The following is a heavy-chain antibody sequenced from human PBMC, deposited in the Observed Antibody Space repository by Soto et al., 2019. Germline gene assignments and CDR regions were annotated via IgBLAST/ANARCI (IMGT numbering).Heavy chain of an antibody. D-gene: IGHD2-2*02. CDR3: TRAPPIGYCSSTSCYTYCSGGSCYSDAFDI. CDR2: IRSKAYGGTK. J-gene: IGHJ3*02. CDR1: GFTFGDYA. Sequence: GGSLRLSCTASGFTFGDYAMSWFRQAPGKGLERVGFIRSKAYGGTKEYAASVKGRFTISRDDSKSIAYLQMNSLKTEDTAVYYCTRAPPIGYCSSTSCYTYCSGGSCYSDAFDIWGQGTMVTVSS. V-gene: IGHV3-49*03.